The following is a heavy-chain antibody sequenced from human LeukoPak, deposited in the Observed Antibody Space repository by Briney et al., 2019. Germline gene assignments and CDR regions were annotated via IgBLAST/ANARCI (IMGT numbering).Heavy chain of an antibody. CDR1: GGSVSNYY. CDR2: IFYRGRT. D-gene: IGHD3-16*01. V-gene: IGHV4-59*02. CDR3: ARSRYANTWYAFDI. Sequence: SETLSLTCSVSGGSVSNYYWNWIRQPPGKGLEWMGYIFYRGRTNSNPSLTSRVTILVDTCKNQLSLRLNSVTAADTAMYYCARSRYANTWYAFDIWGQGTMVTVSS. J-gene: IGHJ3*02.